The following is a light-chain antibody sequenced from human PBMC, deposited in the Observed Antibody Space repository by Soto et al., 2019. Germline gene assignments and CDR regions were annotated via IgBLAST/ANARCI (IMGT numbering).Light chain of an antibody. CDR2: GAS. CDR1: QSVSSSY. V-gene: IGKV3-20*01. CDR3: QQYDSSPIT. J-gene: IGKJ5*01. Sequence: EIVRTQSPGTLSLSAGESATISCRASQSVSSSYLAWYKQKPGQAPSLIIYGASRRATGIPDRFSGSGSGTEFTLTISRLEPEDFEVYYCQQYDSSPITFGQGTRLEI.